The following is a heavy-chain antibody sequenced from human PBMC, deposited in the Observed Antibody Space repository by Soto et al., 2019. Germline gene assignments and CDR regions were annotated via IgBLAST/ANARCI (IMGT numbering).Heavy chain of an antibody. D-gene: IGHD1-26*01. Sequence: QVQLQESGPGLVKPSETLSLTCTVSGGSISSYYWSWIRQPPGKGLEWIGYIYYSGSTNYNPSLKSLVTISVDTSKNQFSLKLSSVTAADTAVYYCARGRVGAPRWFDPWGQGTLVTVSS. CDR2: IYYSGST. CDR3: ARGRVGAPRWFDP. V-gene: IGHV4-59*01. J-gene: IGHJ5*02. CDR1: GGSISSYY.